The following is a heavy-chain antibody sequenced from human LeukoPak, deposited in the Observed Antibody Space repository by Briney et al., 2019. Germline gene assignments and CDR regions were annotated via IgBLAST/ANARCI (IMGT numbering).Heavy chain of an antibody. V-gene: IGHV4-59*01. Sequence: PSETLSLTCKVSGGSLSSYYWSWIRQPPGKGLEWIGYIYYSGSTNYNPSLKSRVTISVDTSKNQLSLKLSSVTAADTAVYYCARDVSTQGWFDPWGQGTLVTVSS. CDR3: ARDVSTQGWFDP. D-gene: IGHD2-2*01. J-gene: IGHJ5*02. CDR1: GGSLSSYY. CDR2: IYYSGST.